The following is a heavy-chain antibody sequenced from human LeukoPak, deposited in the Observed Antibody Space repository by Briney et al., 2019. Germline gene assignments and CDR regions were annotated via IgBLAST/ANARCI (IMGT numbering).Heavy chain of an antibody. D-gene: IGHD3-3*01. J-gene: IGHJ4*02. CDR3: AKGRALRFLEWLFDFDY. Sequence: PGGSLRLSCAASGFTFSSYGMHWVRQAPGKGLEWVAFIRYDGSNKYYADSVKGRFTISRDNSKNTLYLQMNSLRAEDTAVYYCAKGRALRFLEWLFDFDYWGQGTLVTVSS. CDR1: GFTFSSYG. CDR2: IRYDGSNK. V-gene: IGHV3-30*02.